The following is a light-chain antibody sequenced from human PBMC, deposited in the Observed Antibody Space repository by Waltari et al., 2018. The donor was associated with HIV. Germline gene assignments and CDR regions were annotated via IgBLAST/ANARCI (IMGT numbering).Light chain of an antibody. CDR3: CSYAGSYSFL. Sequence: QCALTQPRSVSGSPGQSAPISHTCTSSGVGGYTYVSWYQQHPGKAPKVILYDVRKWPSGVPDRFSGSKSGNTASLTISGLQAEDEADYYCCSYAGSYSFLFGGGTHLTVL. J-gene: IGLJ3*02. CDR1: SSGVGGYTY. V-gene: IGLV2-11*01. CDR2: DVR.